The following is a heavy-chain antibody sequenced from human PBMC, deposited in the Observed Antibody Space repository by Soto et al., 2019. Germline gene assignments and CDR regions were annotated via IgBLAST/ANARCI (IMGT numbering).Heavy chain of an antibody. Sequence: GGSLRLSCAASGFTFDDYAMHWVRQAPGKGLEWVSGISWNSGSIGYADSVKGRFTISRDNAKNSLYLQMNSLRAEDTALYYCAKDMGRLSSGWYDAFDIWGQGTMVTVSS. CDR3: AKDMGRLSSGWYDAFDI. CDR1: GFTFDDYA. J-gene: IGHJ3*02. D-gene: IGHD6-19*01. V-gene: IGHV3-9*01. CDR2: ISWNSGSI.